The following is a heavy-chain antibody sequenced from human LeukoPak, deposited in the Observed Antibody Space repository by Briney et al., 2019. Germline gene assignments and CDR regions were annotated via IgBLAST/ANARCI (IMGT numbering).Heavy chain of an antibody. V-gene: IGHV3-23*01. CDR1: GFTFSTYA. D-gene: IGHD3-16*01. J-gene: IGHJ5*02. CDR3: AKDDNYIRFLS. Sequence: GGSLRLSCAASGFTFSTYAMSWVRQAPGKGLEWVSTIGGSGGGTYYADSVKGRFTISRDNSKNTLYLQMNSLRAEDTAVYYCAKDDNYIRFLSWGQGTLVTVSS. CDR2: IGGSGGGT.